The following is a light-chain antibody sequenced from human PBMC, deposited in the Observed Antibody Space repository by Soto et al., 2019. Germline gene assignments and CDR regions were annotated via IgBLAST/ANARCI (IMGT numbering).Light chain of an antibody. CDR2: DNN. V-gene: IGLV1-44*01. CDR3: ASWDDSLNGLL. J-gene: IGLJ1*01. CDR1: SSNIGINA. Sequence: QSVLTQPPSASGTPGQRVTIPCSGSSSNIGINAVNWYQQLPGTAPKLLMYDNNQRPSGVPDRVSGSKSGTSASLAISGLQSDDEADYYCASWDDSLNGLLFGTGTKGHRP.